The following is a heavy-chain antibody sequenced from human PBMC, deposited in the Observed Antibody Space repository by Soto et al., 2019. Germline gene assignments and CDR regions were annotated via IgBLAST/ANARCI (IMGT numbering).Heavy chain of an antibody. CDR3: ARRSYDILTGYYNVRSYFDY. CDR2: IYYSGST. Sequence: SETLSLTCTVSGGSISSYYWSWIRQPPGKGLEWIGYIYYSGSTNYNPSLKSRVTISVDTSKNQFSLKLSSVTAADTAVYYCARRSYDILTGYYNVRSYFDYWGQGTLVTVSS. D-gene: IGHD3-9*01. CDR1: GGSISSYY. J-gene: IGHJ4*02. V-gene: IGHV4-59*01.